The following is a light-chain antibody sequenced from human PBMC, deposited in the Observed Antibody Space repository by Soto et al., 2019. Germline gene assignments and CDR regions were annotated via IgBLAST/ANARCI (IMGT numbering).Light chain of an antibody. J-gene: IGKJ1*01. CDR1: QSISIY. CDR2: GAS. CDR3: QQSFSIPWT. V-gene: IGKV1-39*01. Sequence: DIQMTQSPSSLSASVGDRVTITCRASQSISIYFNWYQQKPGKAPKLLIYGASSLQSGVPSRFSGSGSGTDFTLTIISLQPEDFATYYCQQSFSIPWTFGQGTKMEIK.